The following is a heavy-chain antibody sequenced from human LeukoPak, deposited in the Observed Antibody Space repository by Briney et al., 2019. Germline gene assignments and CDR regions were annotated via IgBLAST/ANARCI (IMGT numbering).Heavy chain of an antibody. V-gene: IGHV1-3*01. CDR3: ARDPIGSRWPYYFDY. CDR1: GYTFTTYA. D-gene: IGHD6-13*01. Sequence: GASVKVSCKASGYTFTTYAMHWVRQAPGQRLEWMGWINAGNGNTKYSQKFQARVTITRDTSASTAYMELSSLRSEDTAVYYCARDPIGSRWPYYFDYWGQGTLGTVSS. CDR2: INAGNGNT. J-gene: IGHJ4*02.